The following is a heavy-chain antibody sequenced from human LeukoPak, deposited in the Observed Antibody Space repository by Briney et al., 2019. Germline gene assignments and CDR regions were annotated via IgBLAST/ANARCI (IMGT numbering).Heavy chain of an antibody. CDR2: INAGNGNT. Sequence: GASVEVSCKASGYTFTSYAMYWVRQAPGQRLEWMGWINAGNGNTKYSQKFQGRVTITRDTSASTAYMELSSLRSEDTAVYYCARDRYCSSTGCYTRNWFDPWGQGTLVTVSS. CDR1: GYTFTSYA. J-gene: IGHJ5*02. V-gene: IGHV1-3*01. CDR3: ARDRYCSSTGCYTRNWFDP. D-gene: IGHD2-2*02.